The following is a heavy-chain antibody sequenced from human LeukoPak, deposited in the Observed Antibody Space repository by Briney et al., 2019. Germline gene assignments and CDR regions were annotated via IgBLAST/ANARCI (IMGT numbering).Heavy chain of an antibody. CDR3: ARRYFDY. Sequence: GRSLRLSCAASGFTFSSYGMHWVRQAPGKGLEWVAVISYDGSNKYYADSVKGRFTISRDNSKNTLYLQMNSLRAEDTAVYYCARRYFDYWGQGTLVTVSS. CDR2: ISYDGSNK. V-gene: IGHV3-30*03. CDR1: GFTFSSYG. J-gene: IGHJ4*02.